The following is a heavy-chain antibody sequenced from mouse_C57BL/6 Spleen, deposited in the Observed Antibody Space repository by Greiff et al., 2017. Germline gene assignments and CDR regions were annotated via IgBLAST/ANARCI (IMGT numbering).Heavy chain of an antibody. J-gene: IGHJ1*03. Sequence: EVQRVESGPGLVKPSQSLSLTCSVTGYSITSGYYWNWIRQFPGNKLEWMGYISYDGSNNYNPSLKNRISITRDTSKNQFFLKLNSVTTEDTATYYCARDYYGSSYGYFDVWGTGTTVTVSS. V-gene: IGHV3-6*01. CDR1: GYSITSGYY. D-gene: IGHD1-1*01. CDR2: ISYDGSN. CDR3: ARDYYGSSYGYFDV.